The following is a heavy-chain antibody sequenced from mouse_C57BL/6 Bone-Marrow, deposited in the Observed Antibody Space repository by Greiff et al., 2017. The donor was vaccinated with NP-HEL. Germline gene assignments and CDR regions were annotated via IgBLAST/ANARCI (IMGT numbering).Heavy chain of an antibody. CDR1: GFTFSDFY. CDR2: SRNKANDYTT. Sequence: DVKLVESGGGLVQSGRSLRLSCATSGFTFSDFYMEWVRQAPGKGLEWIAASRNKANDYTTEYSASVKGRFIVSRDTSQSFLYLQMNALRAEDTAIYYCSRDAPYCNYAMDYWGQGTSVTVSS. D-gene: IGHD6-5*01. CDR3: SRDAPYCNYAMDY. J-gene: IGHJ4*01. V-gene: IGHV7-1*01.